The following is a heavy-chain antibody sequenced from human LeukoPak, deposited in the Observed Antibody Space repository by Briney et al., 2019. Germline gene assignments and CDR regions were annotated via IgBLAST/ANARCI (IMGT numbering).Heavy chain of an antibody. CDR3: ARDRGIVGTTGYYYMDV. Sequence: PGGSLRLSCAASGFTFSTYWMSWVRQAPGKGLEWVSVKGRFTISRDNAKNSLYLQMNSLRAEDTAVYYRARDRGIVGTTGYYYMDVWGKGTTVTVSS. CDR1: GFTFSTYW. D-gene: IGHD1-26*01. V-gene: IGHV3-7*01. J-gene: IGHJ6*03.